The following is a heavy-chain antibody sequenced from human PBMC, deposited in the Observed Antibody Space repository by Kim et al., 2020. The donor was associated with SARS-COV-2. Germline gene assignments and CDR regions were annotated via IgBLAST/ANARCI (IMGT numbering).Heavy chain of an antibody. Sequence: GGSLRLSCAASGFTFSSYAMSWVRQAPGKGLEWVSAISGSGGSTYYADSVKGRFTISRDNSKNTLYLQMNSLRAEDTAVYYCAKDSMWEPRYCSNTSCPAALDYWGQGTLVTVSS. V-gene: IGHV3-23*01. CDR2: ISGSGGST. CDR3: AKDSMWEPRYCSNTSCPAALDY. CDR1: GFTFSSYA. J-gene: IGHJ4*02. D-gene: IGHD2-2*01.